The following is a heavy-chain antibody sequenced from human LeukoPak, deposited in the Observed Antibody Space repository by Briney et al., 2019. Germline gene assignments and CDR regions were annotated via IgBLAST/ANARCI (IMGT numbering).Heavy chain of an antibody. J-gene: IGHJ4*02. CDR2: IIPIFGTA. V-gene: IGHV1-69*05. D-gene: IGHD3-10*01. CDR1: GGTVSSYA. Sequence: SVKVSCKASGGTVSSYAISWVRQAPGQGLEWRGGIIPIFGTANYAQKFQSRVAMTMTTDTSTSAAYMELRSLRSDDTAVYYCARQGLLWFGELFVEYYFDYWGQGTLVTVSS. CDR3: ARQGLLWFGELFVEYYFDY.